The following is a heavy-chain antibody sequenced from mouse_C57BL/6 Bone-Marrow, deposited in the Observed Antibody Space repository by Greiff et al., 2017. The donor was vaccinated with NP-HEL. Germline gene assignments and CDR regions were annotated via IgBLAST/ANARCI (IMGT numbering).Heavy chain of an antibody. D-gene: IGHD2-1*01. CDR2: ISNGGGST. V-gene: IGHV5-12*01. Sequence: EVKLMESGGGLVQPGGSLKLSCAASGFTFSDYYMYWVRQTPEKRLEWVAYISNGGGSTYYPDTVKGRFTISRDNAKNTLYLQMSRLKSEDTAMYYCARDYGNGEDYWGQGTSVTVSS. CDR3: ARDYGNGEDY. J-gene: IGHJ4*01. CDR1: GFTFSDYY.